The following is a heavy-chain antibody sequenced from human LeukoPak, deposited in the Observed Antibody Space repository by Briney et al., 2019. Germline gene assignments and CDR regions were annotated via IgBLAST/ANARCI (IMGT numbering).Heavy chain of an antibody. J-gene: IGHJ4*02. CDR3: ARSPHIRCSGGSCYSKCFDY. CDR2: IYPGDSDT. V-gene: IGHV5-51*01. D-gene: IGHD2-15*01. Sequence: GESLKISCKGSGYSFTSYWIGWVRQMPGKGLEWKGIIYPGDSDTRYSPSFQGQVTISADKSISTAYLQWSSLKASDTAMYYCARSPHIRCSGGSCYSKCFDYWGQGTLVTVSS. CDR1: GYSFTSYW.